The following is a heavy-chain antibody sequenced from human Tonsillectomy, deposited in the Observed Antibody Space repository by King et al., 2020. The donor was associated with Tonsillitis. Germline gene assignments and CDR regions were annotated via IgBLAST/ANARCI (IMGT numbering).Heavy chain of an antibody. CDR3: TKSYSSGYFDAFDI. Sequence: VQLVESGGGLVKPGGSLRLSCAASGFTFSNAWMSWVRQAPGKGLEWVGRIKSKTDGGTTDYAAPVKGRFTISRDDSKNTLYLQMNSLKTEDTAVYYCTKSYSSGYFDAFDIWGQGTMVTVSS. J-gene: IGHJ3*02. D-gene: IGHD3-22*01. V-gene: IGHV3-15*01. CDR1: GFTFSNAW. CDR2: IKSKTDGGTT.